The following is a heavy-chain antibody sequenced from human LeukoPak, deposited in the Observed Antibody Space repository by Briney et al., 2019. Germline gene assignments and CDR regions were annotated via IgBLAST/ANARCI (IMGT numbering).Heavy chain of an antibody. CDR2: IYSGGST. CDR3: ARGANPVIL. CDR1: GVTVSSIY. V-gene: IGHV3-53*01. J-gene: IGHJ4*02. Sequence: GGSLRLSCAVSGVTVSSIYMYWVRQAPGKGLEWVSVIYSGGSTNYADFVRGRFTISRDNSKNTLYLQMNSLRAEDTAVYYCARGANPVILWGQGTLVTVPS. D-gene: IGHD3-16*02.